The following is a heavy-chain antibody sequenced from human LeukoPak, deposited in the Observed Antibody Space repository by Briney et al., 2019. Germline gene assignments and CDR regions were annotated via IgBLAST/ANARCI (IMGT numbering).Heavy chain of an antibody. D-gene: IGHD3-22*01. Sequence: PGGSLRLSCAASGFTFSSYGMHWVRQAPGKGLEWVAVIWDDGSNKYYPDSVKGRFTISRDNSKNTLYLQMNSLRAEDTAVYYCAKDRYYYDSSGYPLDYWGQGTLVTVSS. V-gene: IGHV3-33*06. CDR2: IWDDGSNK. CDR1: GFTFSSYG. J-gene: IGHJ4*02. CDR3: AKDRYYYDSSGYPLDY.